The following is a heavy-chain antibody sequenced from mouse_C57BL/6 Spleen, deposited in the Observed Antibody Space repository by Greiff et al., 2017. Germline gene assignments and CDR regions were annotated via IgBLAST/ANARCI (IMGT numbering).Heavy chain of an antibody. CDR1: GIDFSRYW. Sequence: VQLQQSGGGLVQPGGSLKLSCAASGIDFSRYWMSWVRRAPGKGLEWIGEINPDSSTINYAPSLKDKFIISRDNAKNTLYLQMSKVRSEDTALYYCARGYYYGSSPFAYWGQGTLVTVSA. CDR2: INPDSSTI. D-gene: IGHD1-1*01. J-gene: IGHJ3*01. CDR3: ARGYYYGSSPFAY. V-gene: IGHV4-1*01.